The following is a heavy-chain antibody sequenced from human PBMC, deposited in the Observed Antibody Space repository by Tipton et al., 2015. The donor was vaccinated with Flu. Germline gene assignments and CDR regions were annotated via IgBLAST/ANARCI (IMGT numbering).Heavy chain of an antibody. J-gene: IGHJ4*02. D-gene: IGHD4-17*01. CDR2: IWYDGSNQ. CDR3: TKDRNGEGYFDY. V-gene: IGHV3-33*06. CDR1: GFSFSFYG. Sequence: SLRLSCSASGFSFSFYGMHWVRQAPGKGLEWLALIWYDGSNQFYADSVKGRFTISRDNSANTLYLQMNSLRVEDTAMYYCTKDRNGEGYFDYWGPGTLVTVSS.